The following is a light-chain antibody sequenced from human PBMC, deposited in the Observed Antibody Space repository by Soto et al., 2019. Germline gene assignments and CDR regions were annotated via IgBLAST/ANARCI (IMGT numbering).Light chain of an antibody. V-gene: IGLV1-44*01. CDR1: GSNIGTHA. J-gene: IGLJ2*01. CDR3: AAWDDSLRAVV. Sequence: QPVLTQSPSESATPGQRVTISCSGSGSNIGTHAVNWYQQVPGPAPTLLIFRNHPRPSGVPDRFSGSKSGTSASLAISGPQSEDEADYYCAAWDDSLRAVVFGGGTKVTVL. CDR2: RNH.